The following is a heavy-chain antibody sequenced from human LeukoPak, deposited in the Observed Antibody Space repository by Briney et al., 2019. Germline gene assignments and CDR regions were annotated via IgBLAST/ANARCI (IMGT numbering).Heavy chain of an antibody. Sequence: GSLRLSCAASGFTLSSYAMSWVRQPPGKGLEWIGEINHSGSTNYNPSLKSRVTISVDTSKNQFSLKLSSVTAADTAVYYCARHFKWELLRWTPRFDYWGQGTLVTVSS. CDR3: ARHFKWELLRWTPRFDY. V-gene: IGHV4-34*01. D-gene: IGHD1-26*01. J-gene: IGHJ4*02. CDR2: INHSGST. CDR1: GFTLSSYA.